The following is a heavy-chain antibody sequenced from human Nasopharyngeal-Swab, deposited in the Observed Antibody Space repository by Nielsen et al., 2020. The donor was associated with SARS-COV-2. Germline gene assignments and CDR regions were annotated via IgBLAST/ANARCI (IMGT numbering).Heavy chain of an antibody. CDR3: ARDGDYYGSGSYYPRYYGMDV. V-gene: IGHV1-3*01. D-gene: IGHD3-10*01. Sequence: WVRQAPGQRLEWMGWINAGNGNTKYSQKFQGRVTITRDTSASTAYMELSSLRSEDTAAYYCARDGDYYGSGSYYPRYYGMDVWGQGTTVTVSS. CDR2: INAGNGNT. J-gene: IGHJ6*02.